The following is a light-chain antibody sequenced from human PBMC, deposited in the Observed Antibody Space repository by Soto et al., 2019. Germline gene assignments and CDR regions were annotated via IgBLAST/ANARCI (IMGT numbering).Light chain of an antibody. CDR2: DAS. CDR3: QQRSNWLTWT. J-gene: IGKJ1*01. Sequence: EIVLTQSPATLSLSPGERATLSCRASQSVSSYLAWYQQKPGQAPRLLIYDASNRATGIPARFSGSGSGTDFTLTISSLEPEHFAVYYCQQRSNWLTWTFGQGTKVEIK. V-gene: IGKV3-11*01. CDR1: QSVSSY.